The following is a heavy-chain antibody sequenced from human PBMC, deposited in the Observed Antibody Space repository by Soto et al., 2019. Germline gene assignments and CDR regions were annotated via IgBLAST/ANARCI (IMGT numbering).Heavy chain of an antibody. CDR1: GDTFTNYD. V-gene: IGHV1-8*01. J-gene: IGHJ6*02. Sequence: QVQLVQSGAEVKKPGASVKVSCKASGDTFTNYDINWVRQATGQGLEWMGRMNPNSGNTGYAQKFQGRVTMTRNTAIATAYRELSSLRSEDPTVYYCSSGRNGMDVWGQGTTVTVSS. CDR2: MNPNSGNT. CDR3: SSGRNGMDV.